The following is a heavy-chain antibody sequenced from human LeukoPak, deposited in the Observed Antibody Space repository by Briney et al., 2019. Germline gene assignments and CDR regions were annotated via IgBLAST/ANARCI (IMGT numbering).Heavy chain of an antibody. CDR3: AKDTPVSN. Sequence: GGSLRLSCAASGFTFSIYGMHWIRQAPGKGLEWVAFIPYDGSNKYYSDSVKGRFTISKDNSKTTLYLQMNSLRDDDTAVYYCAKDTPVSNWGQGTMVTVSS. CDR2: IPYDGSNK. J-gene: IGHJ3*01. CDR1: GFTFSIYG. V-gene: IGHV3-30*02.